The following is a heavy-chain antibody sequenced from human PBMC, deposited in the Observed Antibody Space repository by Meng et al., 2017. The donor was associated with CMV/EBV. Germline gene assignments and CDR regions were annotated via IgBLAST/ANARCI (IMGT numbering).Heavy chain of an antibody. CDR1: GFTFSSYS. CDR2: ISSSSSYI. J-gene: IGHJ4*02. V-gene: IGHV3-21*01. CDR3: ARDSAEVTIAVAGRVSFDY. Sequence: GESLKISCAASGFTFSSYSMNWVRQAPGKGLEWVSSISSSSSYIYYADSVKGRFNISRDNAKNSLYLQMNSLRAEDTAVYYCARDSAEVTIAVAGRVSFDYWGQGTLVTVSS. D-gene: IGHD6-19*01.